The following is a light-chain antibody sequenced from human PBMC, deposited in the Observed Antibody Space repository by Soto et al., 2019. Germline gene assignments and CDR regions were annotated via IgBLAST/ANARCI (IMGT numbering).Light chain of an antibody. CDR1: QTISSTY. CDR2: GAS. CDR3: QHYGSSTGIT. Sequence: ELVLTQSPGTLSLSPGARATLSCRASQTISSTYLAWYQQKPGQAPRLLIYGASSRATGIPDRFTGSGSGTDFSLTINRLESEDFAVYYGQHYGSSTGITFGQGTRLEIK. V-gene: IGKV3-20*01. J-gene: IGKJ5*01.